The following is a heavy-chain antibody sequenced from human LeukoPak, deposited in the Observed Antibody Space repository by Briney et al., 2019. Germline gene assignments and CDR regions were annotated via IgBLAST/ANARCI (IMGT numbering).Heavy chain of an antibody. CDR3: ARRDIVVVVSASDY. J-gene: IGHJ4*02. Sequence: GGSLRLSCAASGFIFSDYVMIWVRQAPGKGLEWVSGITASGDRTYYADSVKGRFTMSRDNSKNTVYLQMNSLRVDDTAVYYCARRDIVVVVSASDYWGQGTLFTVSS. V-gene: IGHV3-23*01. D-gene: IGHD2-15*01. CDR1: GFIFSDYV. CDR2: ITASGDRT.